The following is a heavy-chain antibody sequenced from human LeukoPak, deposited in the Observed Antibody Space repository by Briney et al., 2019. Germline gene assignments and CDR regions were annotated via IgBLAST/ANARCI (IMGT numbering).Heavy chain of an antibody. J-gene: IGHJ4*02. CDR1: GYTFTSYG. V-gene: IGHV1-18*01. D-gene: IGHD1-26*01. Sequence: ASVKVSCKASGYTFTSYGISWVRQAPEQGLEWMGWISAYNGNTNYAQKLQGRVTMTTDTSTSTAYMELRSLRSDDTAVYYCARDRGSYYLARQRTNDYWGQGTLVTVSS. CDR2: ISAYNGNT. CDR3: ARDRGSYYLARQRTNDY.